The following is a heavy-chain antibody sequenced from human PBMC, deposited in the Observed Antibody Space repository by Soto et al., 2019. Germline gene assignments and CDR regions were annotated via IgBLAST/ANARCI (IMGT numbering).Heavy chain of an antibody. D-gene: IGHD6-13*01. CDR2: ISGSGGST. V-gene: IGHV3-23*01. CDR3: AKLSREQQLPTGGFDY. Sequence: EVQLLESGGGLVQPGGSLRLSCAASGFTFSSYAMSWVRQAPGKGLEWVSAISGSGGSTYYADSVKGRFTISRDNAKNTLYLQMNSLRAEDTAVYYCAKLSREQQLPTGGFDYWCQGTLVTVSS. J-gene: IGHJ4*02. CDR1: GFTFSSYA.